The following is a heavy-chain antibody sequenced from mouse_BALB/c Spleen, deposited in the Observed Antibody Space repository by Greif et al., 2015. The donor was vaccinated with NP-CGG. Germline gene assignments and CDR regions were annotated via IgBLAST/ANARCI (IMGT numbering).Heavy chain of an antibody. V-gene: IGHV1-9*01. J-gene: IGHJ2*01. CDR3: ARGGYDDY. Sequence: QVTLKVCGAELMKPGASVKISCKATGYTFSSYWIEWVKQRPGHGLEWIGEILPGSGSTNYNEKFKGKATFTADTSSNTAYMQLSSLTSEDSAVYYCARGGYDDYWGQGTTLTVSS. CDR2: ILPGSGST. CDR1: GYTFSSYW. D-gene: IGHD2-14*01.